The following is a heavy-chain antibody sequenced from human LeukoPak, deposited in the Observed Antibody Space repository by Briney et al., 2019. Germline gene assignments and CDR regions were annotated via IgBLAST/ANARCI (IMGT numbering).Heavy chain of an antibody. Sequence: SETLSLTCTVSGASTDRRVSTNSYYWSWIRQFPGKGLEWIGNIYNIGSVTYKPSLRSRVTMSIDMSKKQLSLRLTSVTAVDTAVYFCATNSSGSALDYWGQGILVTVSS. J-gene: IGHJ4*02. CDR2: IYNIGSV. CDR3: ATNSSGSALDY. D-gene: IGHD3-22*01. CDR1: GASTDRRVSTNSYY. V-gene: IGHV4-61*05.